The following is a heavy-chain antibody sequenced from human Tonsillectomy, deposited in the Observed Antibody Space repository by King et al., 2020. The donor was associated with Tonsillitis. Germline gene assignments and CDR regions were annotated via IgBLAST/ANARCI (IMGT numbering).Heavy chain of an antibody. Sequence: QLQESGPGLVKPSQTLSLTCNVSGGAISSGAYYWSWIRQHPGNGLAWIGHIYYSGSTYFNPSLKSRIAMSVDTSRNQFSLKLSSVTAADTAVYYCAKTSFGIAAALFFDSWGQGSLVTVSS. D-gene: IGHD6-13*01. J-gene: IGHJ4*02. CDR2: IYYSGST. CDR1: GGAISSGAYY. V-gene: IGHV4-31*03. CDR3: AKTSFGIAAALFFDS.